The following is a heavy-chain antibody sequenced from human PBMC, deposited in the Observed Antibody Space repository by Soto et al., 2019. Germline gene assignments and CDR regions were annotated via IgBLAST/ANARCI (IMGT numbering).Heavy chain of an antibody. CDR2: IYPSGST. V-gene: IGHV4-4*02. CDR3: ARRNYDTSGYYYSFDP. CDR1: GGSISSSYW. D-gene: IGHD3-22*01. J-gene: IGHJ5*02. Sequence: QVQLQESGPGLVKPSGTLSLTCAVSGGSISSSYWWSWVRQSPGKGLEWIGEIYPSGSTNYNPPLTSRVPITVDKAKNQCSLTLPSVTAADTDVHYCARRNYDTSGYYYSFDPWGQGTLVTVSS.